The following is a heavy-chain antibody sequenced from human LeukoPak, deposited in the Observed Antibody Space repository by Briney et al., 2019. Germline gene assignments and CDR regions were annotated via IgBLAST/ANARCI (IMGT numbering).Heavy chain of an antibody. J-gene: IGHJ4*02. V-gene: IGHV3-21*01. CDR1: GFTFSRYS. D-gene: IGHD6-13*01. CDR3: ARQSSGIAATDKIDY. CDR2: FTSMSRTI. Sequence: GGSLRLSCAASGFTFSRYSMTWVRQAPGKGLEWVSSFTSMSRTIYYADSVKGRFTISRDDAKESLYLQMNSLRAEDTAIYYCARQSSGIAATDKIDYWGQGVLVTVSS.